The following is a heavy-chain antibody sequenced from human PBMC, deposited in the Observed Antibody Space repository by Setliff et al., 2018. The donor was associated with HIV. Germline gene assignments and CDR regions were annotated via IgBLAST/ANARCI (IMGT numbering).Heavy chain of an antibody. CDR2: IYCRGNT. V-gene: IGHV4-39*01. CDR1: GGSISSSSYY. Sequence: SETLSLTCTVSGGSISSSSYYWGWIRQPPGKGLEWIGSIYCRGNTYYNPSLKSRVTISVDTSKNQFSLKLRSVTAADTAVYYCARHAGSRGYYPRPFDYWGQGTLVTVSS. J-gene: IGHJ4*02. CDR3: ARHAGSRGYYPRPFDY. D-gene: IGHD3-22*01.